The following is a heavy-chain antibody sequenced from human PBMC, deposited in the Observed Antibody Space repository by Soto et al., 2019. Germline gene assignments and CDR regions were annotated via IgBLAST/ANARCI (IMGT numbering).Heavy chain of an antibody. J-gene: IGHJ1*01. D-gene: IGHD2-15*01. V-gene: IGHV3-48*04. CDR2: ISSSSSTI. Sequence: GGSLRLSCSASGFTFSSYSMKWVRQAPGKGLEWVSYISSSSSTIYYADSVKGRFTISRDNAKNSLYLQMNSLRAEDTAVYYCATSTVAAEYFQHWGQGTLVTVSS. CDR3: ATSTVAAEYFQH. CDR1: GFTFSSYS.